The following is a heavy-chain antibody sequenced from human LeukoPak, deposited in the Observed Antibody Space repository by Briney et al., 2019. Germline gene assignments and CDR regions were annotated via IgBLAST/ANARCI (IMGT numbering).Heavy chain of an antibody. CDR2: IIPILGIA. CDR3: ARDDRPQLVQAVIHGWFDP. CDR1: GGTFSTYT. V-gene: IGHV1-69*04. Sequence: VASVKVSCKASGGTFSTYTLSWVRQAPGQGLEWMGRIIPILGIANYAQKFQGRVSITADKSTSTAYMELSSLRSEDTAVYYCARDDRPQLVQAVIHGWFDPWGQGTLVTVSS. D-gene: IGHD2-2*02. J-gene: IGHJ5*02.